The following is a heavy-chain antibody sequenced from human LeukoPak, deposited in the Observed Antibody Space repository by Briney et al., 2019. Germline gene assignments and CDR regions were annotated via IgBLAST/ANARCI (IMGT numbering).Heavy chain of an antibody. CDR2: INPNSGGT. CDR3: ARDLYYYDSSGYYQDY. J-gene: IGHJ4*02. Sequence: ASVKVSCKASGYTFTGYYMHWVRQAPGQGLEWMGWINPNSGGTNYAQKFQGRVIMTRDTSISTAYMELSRLRSDDTAVYYCARDLYYYDSSGYYQDYWGQGTLVTVSS. V-gene: IGHV1-2*02. CDR1: GYTFTGYY. D-gene: IGHD3-22*01.